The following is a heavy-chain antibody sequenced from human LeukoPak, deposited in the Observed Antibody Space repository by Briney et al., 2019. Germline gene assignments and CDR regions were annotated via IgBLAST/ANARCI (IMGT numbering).Heavy chain of an antibody. D-gene: IGHD3-22*01. J-gene: IGHJ6*03. CDR2: ISGSGGST. V-gene: IGHV3-23*01. CDR1: GFTFSSYG. CDR3: GLRDSSGYYPYYMDV. Sequence: GGSLRLSCAASGFTFSSYGMSWVRQAPGKGLEWVSAISGSGGSTYYADSVKGRFTISRDNSKNTLYLQMNSLRAEDTAVYYCGLRDSSGYYPYYMDVWGKGTTVTISS.